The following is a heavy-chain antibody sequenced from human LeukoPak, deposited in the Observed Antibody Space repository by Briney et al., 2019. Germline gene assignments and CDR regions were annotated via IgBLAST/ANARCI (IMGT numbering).Heavy chain of an antibody. V-gene: IGHV3-21*04. D-gene: IGHD5-18*01. CDR2: ISSSSSYI. Sequence: GGSLRLSCAASGFAFSSYSMNWVRQAPGKGLEWVSCISSSSSYIYYADSVKGRFTVSRDNAKNSPYLQMNSLRAEDTAVYYCAKDTASSWWYFDLWGRGTLVTVSS. J-gene: IGHJ2*01. CDR3: AKDTASSWWYFDL. CDR1: GFAFSSYS.